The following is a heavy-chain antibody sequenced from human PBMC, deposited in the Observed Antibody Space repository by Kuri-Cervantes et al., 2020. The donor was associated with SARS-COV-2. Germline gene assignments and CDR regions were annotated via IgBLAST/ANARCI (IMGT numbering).Heavy chain of an antibody. J-gene: IGHJ4*02. CDR3: ARDRVNSRLLWFGELFVY. D-gene: IGHD3-10*01. CDR1: ETTFPNYD. V-gene: IGHV1-8*01. CDR2: VKTNSGNT. Sequence: ASVKVSCKAPETTFPNYDINWVRQATGQGLEWMGMVKTNSGNTLYAQIFQGRVTMTTDTSTSTAYMELRSLRSDNTAVYYCARDRVNSRLLWFGELFVYWGQGTLVTVSS.